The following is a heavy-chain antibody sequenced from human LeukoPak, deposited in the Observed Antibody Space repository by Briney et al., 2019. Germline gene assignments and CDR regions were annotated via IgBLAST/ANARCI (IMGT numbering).Heavy chain of an antibody. V-gene: IGHV1-69*04. D-gene: IGHD2-15*01. CDR3: ARYSDGGSSDYFDY. Sequence: ASVKVSCKASGGTFSSYAISWVRQAPGQGLEWMGRIIPILGIANYAQKFQGRVTITADKSTSTAYMELSSLRSEDTAVYYCARYSDGGSSDYFDYWGQGTLVTVPS. CDR2: IIPILGIA. J-gene: IGHJ4*02. CDR1: GGTFSSYA.